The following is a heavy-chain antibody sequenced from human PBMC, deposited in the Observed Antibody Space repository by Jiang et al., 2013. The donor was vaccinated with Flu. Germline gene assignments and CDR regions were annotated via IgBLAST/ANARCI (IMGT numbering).Heavy chain of an antibody. J-gene: IGHJ4*02. V-gene: IGHV4-39*07. CDR3: ARDRNHFDSSGYSDY. CDR1: GGSISSSGYF. Sequence: GPGLVKPSETLSLTCTVSGGSISSSGYFWGWIRQPPGKGLEWIGSVYYGGTTHYNPSLKSRVTISVDTSKNQFSLNLRSVTAADTAVYYCARDRNHFDSSGYSDYWGQGPWSPSPQ. D-gene: IGHD3-22*01. CDR2: VYYGGTT.